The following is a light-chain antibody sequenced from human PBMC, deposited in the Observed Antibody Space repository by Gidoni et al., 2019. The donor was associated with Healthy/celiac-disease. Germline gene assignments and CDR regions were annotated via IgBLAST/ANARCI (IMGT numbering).Light chain of an antibody. V-gene: IGLV2-14*03. CDR2: DVS. CDR3: SSYTSSSTLV. Sequence: QSALTQPASGAGSPGKSITISCTGTSSDVGGYNYVSWYQQHPGKAPKLMIYDVSNRPSGVSNRFSGSKSGHTASLPISGLPAEDEADYYCSSYTSSSTLVFGGGTKLTVL. CDR1: SSDVGGYNY. J-gene: IGLJ3*02.